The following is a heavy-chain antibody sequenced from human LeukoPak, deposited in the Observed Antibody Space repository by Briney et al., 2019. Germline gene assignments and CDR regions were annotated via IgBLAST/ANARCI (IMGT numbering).Heavy chain of an antibody. J-gene: IGHJ4*02. V-gene: IGHV4-59*12. Sequence: SETLSLTCTVSGGSISSYYWSWIRQPPGKGLEWIGYIYYSGSTNYNPSLKSRVTISVDTSKNQFSLKLSSVTAADTAVYYCAREDSSSIFPYYFDYWGQGTLVTVSS. CDR1: GGSISSYY. D-gene: IGHD6-6*01. CDR3: AREDSSSIFPYYFDY. CDR2: IYYSGST.